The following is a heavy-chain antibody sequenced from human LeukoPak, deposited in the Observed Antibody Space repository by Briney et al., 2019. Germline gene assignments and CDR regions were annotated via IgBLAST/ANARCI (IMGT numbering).Heavy chain of an antibody. Sequence: SETLSLTCTVSGGSISSYYWSWVRQPPGKGLEWIGYIYHSGSTNYNPSLKSRVTISVDTSKNQFSLKLSSVTAADTAVYYCARGGIAAAGTGWFDPWGQGTLVTVSS. CDR3: ARGGIAAAGTGWFDP. V-gene: IGHV4-59*01. D-gene: IGHD6-13*01. CDR1: GGSISSYY. CDR2: IYHSGST. J-gene: IGHJ5*02.